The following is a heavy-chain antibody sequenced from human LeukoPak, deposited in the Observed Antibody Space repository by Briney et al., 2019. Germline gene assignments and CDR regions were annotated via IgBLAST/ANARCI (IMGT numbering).Heavy chain of an antibody. V-gene: IGHV4-59*12. J-gene: IGHJ4*02. Sequence: SETLSLTCTVSGGSISSYYWSWIRQPPGKGLEWIGYIYYTGSTNYNPSLKSRVTISADTSKNQFSLKLSSVTAADTAVYYCARPRVRGIITRGFDYWGQGTLVTVSS. CDR1: GGSISSYY. CDR3: ARPRVRGIITRGFDY. D-gene: IGHD3-10*01. CDR2: IYYTGST.